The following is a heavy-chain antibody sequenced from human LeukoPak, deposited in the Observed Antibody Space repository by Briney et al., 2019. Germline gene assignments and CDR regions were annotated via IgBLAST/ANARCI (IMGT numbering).Heavy chain of an antibody. Sequence: PGGSLRLSCAASGFTFSSYGMHWVRQAPGKGLEWVAFIRYDGSNKYYADSVKGRFTISRDNSKNTLYLQMNSLRAEDTAVYYCARGHDFWSGNPDYYYYMDVWGKGTTVTVSS. CDR3: ARGHDFWSGNPDYYYYMDV. CDR2: IRYDGSNK. D-gene: IGHD3-3*01. CDR1: GFTFSSYG. V-gene: IGHV3-30*02. J-gene: IGHJ6*03.